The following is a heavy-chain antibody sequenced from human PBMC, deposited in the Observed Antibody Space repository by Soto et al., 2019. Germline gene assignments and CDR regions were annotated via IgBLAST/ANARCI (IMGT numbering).Heavy chain of an antibody. CDR2: ISYDGSNK. Sequence: QVQLVESGGGVVQPGRSLRLSCAASGFTFSSYGMHWVRQAPGKGLEWVAVISYDGSNKYYADSVKGRFTISRDNSKNTLYLQMNXLXXXXXXXXXXXXXXXXXXXXMDVWGQGTTVTVSS. V-gene: IGHV3-30*03. CDR1: GFTFSSYG. CDR3: XXXXXXXXXXMDV. J-gene: IGHJ6*02.